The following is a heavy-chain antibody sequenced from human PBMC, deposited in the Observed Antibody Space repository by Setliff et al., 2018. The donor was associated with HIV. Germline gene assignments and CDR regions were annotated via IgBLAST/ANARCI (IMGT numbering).Heavy chain of an antibody. CDR3: ARVPSGAAGLVRAGFYF. CDR2: INPTGAIT. V-gene: IGHV1-46*02. D-gene: IGHD6-25*01. J-gene: IGHJ4*01. Sequence: ASVKVSCKASGYTFNSNYMHWVRQAPGQGLEWMGLINPTGAITFYPQRFQARVTMTRDTSTSTVYLELRSLRSEDTATYYCARVPSGAAGLVRAGFYFWSQGTLVTVS. CDR1: GYTFNSNY.